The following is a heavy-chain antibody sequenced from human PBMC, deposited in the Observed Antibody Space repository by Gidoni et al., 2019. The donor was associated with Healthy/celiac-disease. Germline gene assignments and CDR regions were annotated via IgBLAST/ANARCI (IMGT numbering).Heavy chain of an antibody. CDR2: INPNSGGT. V-gene: IGHV1-2*02. D-gene: IGHD3-16*01. J-gene: IGHJ4*02. CDR3: ARALRRMITFGGVFDY. CDR1: GYTFTGHY. Sequence: QVQLVQSGAEVKKPGASVKVSCKASGYTFTGHYMHWVRQAPGQGLEWMGWINPNSGGTNYAQKFQGRVTMTRDTSISTAYMELSRLRSDDTAVYYCARALRRMITFGGVFDYWGQGTLVTVSS.